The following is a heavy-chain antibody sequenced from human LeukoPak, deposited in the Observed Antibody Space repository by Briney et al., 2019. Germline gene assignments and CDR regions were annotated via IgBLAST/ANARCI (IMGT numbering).Heavy chain of an antibody. CDR2: ISTYNGDT. CDR3: ARGSSYGFSMGY. CDR1: GYTFTNYG. D-gene: IGHD5-18*01. V-gene: IGHV1-18*01. Sequence: GASVKFSCKASGYTFTNYGINWARQAPGQGLEWMGWISTYNGDTNYAQKLHGRVTMTTDTSTSTAYMELRSLRSDDTALYYCARGSSYGFSMGYWGQGTLVTVSS. J-gene: IGHJ4*02.